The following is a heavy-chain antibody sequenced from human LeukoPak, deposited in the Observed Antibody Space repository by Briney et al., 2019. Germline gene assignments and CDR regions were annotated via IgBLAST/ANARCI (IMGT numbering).Heavy chain of an antibody. V-gene: IGHV1-3*01. CDR2: INAGNGNT. J-gene: IGHJ5*02. CDR1: GYTFTSYA. CDR3: ARDRTGNNWFDP. D-gene: IGHD3-10*01. Sequence: ASVKVSCKASGYTFTSYAMHWVRQAPGQRLEWMGWINAGNGNTKYSQKFQGRVTMTTDASTSTAYMELRSLRSDDTAVYYCARDRTGNNWFDPWGQGTLVTVSS.